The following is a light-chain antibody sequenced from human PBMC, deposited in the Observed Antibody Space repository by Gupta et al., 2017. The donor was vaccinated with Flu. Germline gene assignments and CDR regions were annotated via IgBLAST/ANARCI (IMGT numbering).Light chain of an antibody. V-gene: IGKV3-15*01. CDR3: QQYRNWPPFT. CDR2: GAS. J-gene: IGKJ3*01. Sequence: EIVMTQSPATLSVSPGERATLSCRASQSVSSKLAWYQQKPGQAPRLLIYGASTRGAGIPARFSGSGCGKELTLTISTLQYEDFAVYYCQQYRNWPPFTFGQGTKVDIK. CDR1: QSVSSK.